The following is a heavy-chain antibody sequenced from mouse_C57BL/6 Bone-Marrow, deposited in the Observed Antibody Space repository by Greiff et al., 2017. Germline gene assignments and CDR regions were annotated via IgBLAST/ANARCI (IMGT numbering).Heavy chain of an antibody. CDR3: ARYGYYYGSRVYYYAMDY. CDR2: INPSSGYT. D-gene: IGHD1-1*01. Sequence: QVQLQQSGAELAKPGASVKLSCKASGYTFTSYWMHWVKQRPGQGLEWIGYINPSSGYTKYNQKFKDKATLTADKSSSTAYMQLSSLTSEDSAVYYCARYGYYYGSRVYYYAMDYWGQGTSVTVSS. CDR1: GYTFTSYW. J-gene: IGHJ4*01. V-gene: IGHV1-7*01.